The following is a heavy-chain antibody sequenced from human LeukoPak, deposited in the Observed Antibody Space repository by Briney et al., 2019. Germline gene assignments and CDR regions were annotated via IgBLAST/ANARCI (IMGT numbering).Heavy chain of an antibody. CDR2: INWNGGST. D-gene: IGHD3-22*01. V-gene: IGHV3-20*04. CDR3: ARAEGNYYDSSTGDY. CDR1: GFTFDDYG. Sequence: GGSLRLSCAASGFTFDDYGMSWVRQAPGKGLEWVSGINWNGGSTGYADSVKGRFTISRDNAKNSLYLQMNSLRAEDTVLYYCARAEGNYYDSSTGDYWGQGTLVTVSS. J-gene: IGHJ4*02.